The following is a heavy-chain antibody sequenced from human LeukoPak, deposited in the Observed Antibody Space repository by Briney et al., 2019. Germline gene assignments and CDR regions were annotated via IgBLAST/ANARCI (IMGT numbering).Heavy chain of an antibody. D-gene: IGHD5-24*01. Sequence: GGSLRLSCAASGFTFSSYEMNWVRQAPGKGLEWVSYISSSGSTIYYADSVKGRFTISRDNAKNSLFLQMNSLRAEDTAVYYCAREGDGYNSPIDYWGQGTLVTVSS. V-gene: IGHV3-48*03. CDR1: GFTFSSYE. CDR2: ISSSGSTI. J-gene: IGHJ4*02. CDR3: AREGDGYNSPIDY.